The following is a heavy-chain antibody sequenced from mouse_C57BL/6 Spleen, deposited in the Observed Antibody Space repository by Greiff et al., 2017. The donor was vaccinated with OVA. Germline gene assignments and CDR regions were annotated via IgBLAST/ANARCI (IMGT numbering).Heavy chain of an antibody. V-gene: IGHV5-17*01. D-gene: IGHD2-4*01. CDR1: GFTFSDYG. Sequence: EVKVVESGGGLVKPGGSLKLSCAASGFTFSDYGMHWVRQAPEKGLEWVAYISSGSSTIYYADTVKGRFTISSDNAKNTLFLQMTSLRSEDTSIYYCAKLSNYDDVFAYWGQGTLVTVSA. CDR3: AKLSNYDDVFAY. J-gene: IGHJ3*01. CDR2: ISSGSSTI.